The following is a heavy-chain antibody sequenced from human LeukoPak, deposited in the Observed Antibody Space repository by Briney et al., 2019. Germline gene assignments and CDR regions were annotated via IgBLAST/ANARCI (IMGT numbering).Heavy chain of an antibody. CDR3: ARDNGGGYDSSGYKTYYFDY. J-gene: IGHJ4*02. Sequence: GGSLRLSYAASGFTFSSYWMSWVRQAPGKGLEWVANIKQDGSEKYYVDSVKGRFTISRDNAKNSLYLQMNSLRAEDTAVYYCARDNGGGYDSSGYKTYYFDYWGQGTLVTVSS. D-gene: IGHD3-22*01. CDR2: IKQDGSEK. CDR1: GFTFSSYW. V-gene: IGHV3-7*01.